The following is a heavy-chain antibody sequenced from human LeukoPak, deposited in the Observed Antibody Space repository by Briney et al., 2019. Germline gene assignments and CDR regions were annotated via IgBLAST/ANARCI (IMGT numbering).Heavy chain of an antibody. V-gene: IGHV4-34*01. Sequence: PSETLSLTCAVYGGSFSGYYWSWIRQPPGKGLEWIGEINHSGSTNYNPSLKSRVTISVDTSKNQFSLKLSSVTAVDTAVYYCARGGRKRTVPQPVDYWGQGTLVTVSS. CDR1: GGSFSGYY. CDR3: ARGGRKRTVPQPVDY. J-gene: IGHJ4*02. D-gene: IGHD1-1*01. CDR2: INHSGST.